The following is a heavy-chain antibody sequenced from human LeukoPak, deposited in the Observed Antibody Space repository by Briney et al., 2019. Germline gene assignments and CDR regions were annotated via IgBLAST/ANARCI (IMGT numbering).Heavy chain of an antibody. CDR1: GGTFSSYA. J-gene: IGHJ5*02. CDR3: ATWRPSPYCSSTSCYPGWFDP. Sequence: ASVKVSCKASGGTFSSYAISWVRQAPGQGLEWMGGIIPIFGTANYAQKFQGRVTITTDESTSTAYMELSSLRSEDTAVYYCATWRPSPYCSSTSCYPGWFDPWGQGTLVTVSS. D-gene: IGHD2-2*01. V-gene: IGHV1-69*05. CDR2: IIPIFGTA.